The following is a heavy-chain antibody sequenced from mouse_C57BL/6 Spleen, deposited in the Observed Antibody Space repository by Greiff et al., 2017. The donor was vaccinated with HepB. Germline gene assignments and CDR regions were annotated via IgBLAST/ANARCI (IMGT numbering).Heavy chain of an antibody. J-gene: IGHJ4*01. D-gene: IGHD3-2*02. CDR2: IHPNSGST. V-gene: IGHV1-64*01. Sequence: VQLQQSGAELVKPGASVKLSCKASGYTFTSYWMHWVKQRPGQGLEWIGMIHPNSGSTNYNEKFKSKATLTVDKSSSTAYMQLSSLTSEDSAVYYCARTAQATQGMDYWGQGTSVTVSS. CDR3: ARTAQATQGMDY. CDR1: GYTFTSYW.